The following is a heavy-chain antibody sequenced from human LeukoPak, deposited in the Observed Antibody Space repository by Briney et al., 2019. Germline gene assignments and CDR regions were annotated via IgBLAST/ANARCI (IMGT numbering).Heavy chain of an antibody. J-gene: IGHJ4*02. CDR2: IRSKIYGGTP. V-gene: IGHV3-49*04. CDR3: TRDQTPYY. Sequence: TGGSLRLSCAASELTFITYGMTWVRQAPGKGLEWVGFIRSKIYGGTPEYAASVKGRFTISRDDSKGIAYLQMNSLKTEDTAVYYCTRDQTPYYWGQGTLVTVSS. CDR1: ELTFITYG.